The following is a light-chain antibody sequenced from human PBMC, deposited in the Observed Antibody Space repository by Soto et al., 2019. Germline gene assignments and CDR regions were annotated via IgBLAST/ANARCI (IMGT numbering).Light chain of an antibody. CDR1: QSFNNW. Sequence: DIQMTQSPSTLSASVGDRVTITCRASQSFNNWLAWYQQKPGKAPKLLIYKASNLESGVPSRFSGSGSGTVFTLTISSLQPDDFGTYYCQQYNSWTFGQGTKVEIK. J-gene: IGKJ1*01. V-gene: IGKV1-5*03. CDR3: QQYNSWT. CDR2: KAS.